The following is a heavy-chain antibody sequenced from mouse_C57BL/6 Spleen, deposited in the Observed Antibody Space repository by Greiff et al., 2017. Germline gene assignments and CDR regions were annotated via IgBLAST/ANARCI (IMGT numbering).Heavy chain of an antibody. Sequence: QVQLQQSGAELVRPGSSVTLSCKASGYTFTSSCMHWVKQRPIQGLEWIGNIAPSDSEPHYNKKFQDKATLTVAKSPSTAYMQLSSLTSEDSAVYYCARDYGSSFFAYWGQGTLVTVSA. CDR1: GYTFTSSC. J-gene: IGHJ3*01. D-gene: IGHD1-1*01. CDR2: IAPSDSEP. CDR3: ARDYGSSFFAY. V-gene: IGHV1-52*01.